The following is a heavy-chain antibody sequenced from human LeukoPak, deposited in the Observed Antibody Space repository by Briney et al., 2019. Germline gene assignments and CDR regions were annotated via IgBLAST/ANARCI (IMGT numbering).Heavy chain of an antibody. CDR1: GFTFSTFA. J-gene: IGHJ4*02. CDR3: ATYRQVLLPFES. V-gene: IGHV3-23*01. D-gene: IGHD2-8*02. CDR2: IFPTGGEI. Sequence: TGGSLRLSCAASGFTFSTFAMIWVRQPPAKGLEWVSSIFPTGGEIHYADSVRGRFTISRDNSKSTLSLQMNSLRAEDTAIYYCATYRQVLLPFESWGPGTLVTVSS.